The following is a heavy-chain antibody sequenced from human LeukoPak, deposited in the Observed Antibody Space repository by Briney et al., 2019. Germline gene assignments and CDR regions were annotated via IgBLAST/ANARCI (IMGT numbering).Heavy chain of an antibody. J-gene: IGHJ4*02. CDR2: IIPILGIA. V-gene: IGHV1-69*04. CDR3: ARDLLGNGYYYGSGSDY. Sequence: GASVKVSCKASGGTFSGYAISWVRQAPGQGLEWMGRIIPILGIANYAQKFQGRVTITADKSTSTAYMELSSLRSEDTAVYYCARDLLGNGYYYGSGSDYWGQGTLVTVSS. CDR1: GGTFSGYA. D-gene: IGHD3-10*01.